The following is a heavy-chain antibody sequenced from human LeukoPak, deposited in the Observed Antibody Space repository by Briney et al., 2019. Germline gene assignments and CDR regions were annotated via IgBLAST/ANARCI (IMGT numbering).Heavy chain of an antibody. V-gene: IGHV1-46*01. CDR1: GYTFTSYY. D-gene: IGHD4-17*01. Sequence: ASVKVSCKASGYTFTSYYMHWVRQAPGQGLEWMGIINPSGGSTSYAQKFQGRVTMTRDMSTSTVYMELSSLRSEDTAVYYCAKAPRVNYGSFDYWGQGTLVTVSS. J-gene: IGHJ4*02. CDR3: AKAPRVNYGSFDY. CDR2: INPSGGST.